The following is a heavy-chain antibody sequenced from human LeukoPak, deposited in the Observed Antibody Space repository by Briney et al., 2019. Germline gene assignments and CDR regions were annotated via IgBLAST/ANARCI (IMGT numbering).Heavy chain of an antibody. CDR2: IYYSGST. J-gene: IGHJ3*02. CDR1: GGSISSSSYY. D-gene: IGHD3-22*01. CDR3: ARDPDSSGYYYFRAFDI. Sequence: SETLSLTCTVSGGSISSSSYYWGWIRQPPGKGLEWIGSIYYSGSTYYNPSLKSRVTISVDTSKNQFSLKLSSVTAADTAVYYCARDPDSSGYYYFRAFDIWGQGTMVTVSS. V-gene: IGHV4-39*07.